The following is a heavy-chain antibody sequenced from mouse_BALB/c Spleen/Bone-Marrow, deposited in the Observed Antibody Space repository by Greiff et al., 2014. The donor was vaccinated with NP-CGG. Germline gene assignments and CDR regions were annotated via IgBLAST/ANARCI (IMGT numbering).Heavy chain of an antibody. Sequence: EVMLVESGAELVKPGASVKLSCTASGFNIKDTYMRWVKQRPEQGLEWIGRIDPANGNTKYDPKFQGKATITADTSSDTAYLQLSSLTSEDTAVYYCASYYYGHYFDYWGQGTTLTVSS. CDR3: ASYYYGHYFDY. J-gene: IGHJ2*01. CDR1: GFNIKDTY. CDR2: IDPANGNT. D-gene: IGHD1-1*01. V-gene: IGHV14-3*02.